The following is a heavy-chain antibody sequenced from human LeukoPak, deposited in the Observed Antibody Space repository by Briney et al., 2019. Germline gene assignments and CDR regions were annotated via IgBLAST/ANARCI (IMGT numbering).Heavy chain of an antibody. V-gene: IGHV1-2*06. D-gene: IGHD3-22*01. Sequence: ASVKVSCKASGYTFTGYYIHWVRQAPGQGLEWMGRINPNSGDTIYVQKFQGRVTMTRDTSISTAYMELNRLRSDDTAVYYCAKSAYYYDSSGYYYFDYWGQGTLVTVSS. CDR3: AKSAYYYDSSGYYYFDY. J-gene: IGHJ4*02. CDR2: INPNSGDT. CDR1: GYTFTGYY.